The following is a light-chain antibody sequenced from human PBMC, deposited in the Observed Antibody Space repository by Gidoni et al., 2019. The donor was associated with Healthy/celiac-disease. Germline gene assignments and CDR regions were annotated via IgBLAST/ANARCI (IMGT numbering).Light chain of an antibody. V-gene: IGKV3-20*01. Sequence: EIVLTQSQGPLSLSPGERATLSCRASQSVSSSYLAWYQQKPGQAPRLLIYGASSRATGIPDRFSGSGSGTDFTLTISRLEPEDFAVYYCQQYGSSPSITFGQGTRLEIK. J-gene: IGKJ5*01. CDR1: QSVSSSY. CDR3: QQYGSSPSIT. CDR2: GAS.